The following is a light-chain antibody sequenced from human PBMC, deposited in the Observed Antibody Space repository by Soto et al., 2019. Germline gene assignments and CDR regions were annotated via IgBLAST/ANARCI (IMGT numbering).Light chain of an antibody. V-gene: IGKV1-33*01. Sequence: DIQMTQSPSSLSASVGDRFTITCQASQDISNYLNWYQQKPGKAPKLLIYDVSNTETGVPSRFSGSGSGTDFTFTISSLQPEDVATYYCQQYDNLPITFGQGTRLEI. J-gene: IGKJ5*01. CDR3: QQYDNLPIT. CDR2: DVS. CDR1: QDISNY.